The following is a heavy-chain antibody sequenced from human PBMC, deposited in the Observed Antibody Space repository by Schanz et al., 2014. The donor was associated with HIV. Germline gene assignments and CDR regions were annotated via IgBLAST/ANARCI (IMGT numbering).Heavy chain of an antibody. J-gene: IGHJ4*02. CDR2: IRYDGSNK. CDR3: AKPEYDSRGNSQSHFDS. D-gene: IGHD3-22*01. Sequence: QVQLVESGGGVVQPGRSLRLSCAVSGFTFSSYGMHWVRQAPGKGLEWVAVIRYDGSNKYYADSVKGRFTISRDNSKNTLSLQMTALRAEDTAIYYCAKPEYDSRGNSQSHFDSWGQGTLVTVSS. CDR1: GFTFSSYG. V-gene: IGHV3-33*06.